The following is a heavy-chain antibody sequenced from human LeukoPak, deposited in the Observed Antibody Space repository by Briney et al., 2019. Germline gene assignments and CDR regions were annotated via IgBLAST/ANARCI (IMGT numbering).Heavy chain of an antibody. V-gene: IGHV4-38-2*01. CDR1: GYSISSGYY. CDR3: ARHRATPPSHLDY. J-gene: IGHJ4*02. Sequence: SETLSLTCAVSGYSISSGYYWGWIRQPPGKGLEWIGSIYHSGSTYYNPSLKSRVTISVDTSKNQFSLKPSSVTAANTAVYYCARHRATPPSHLDYWGQGTLVTVSS. D-gene: IGHD5-12*01. CDR2: IYHSGST.